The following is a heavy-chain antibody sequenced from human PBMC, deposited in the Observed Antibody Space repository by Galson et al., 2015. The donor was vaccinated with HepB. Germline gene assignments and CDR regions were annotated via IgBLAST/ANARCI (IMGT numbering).Heavy chain of an antibody. Sequence: LRLSCAASGFSFSGYGMHWVRQVPGKGLEWVATISADGSDKYYADSVKGRFTISRDNSRNTLYLQMNSLRAEDTAVYYCAKGLNIAMQWFDSWGQGTLVTVST. CDR3: AKGLNIAMQWFDS. CDR1: GFSFSGYG. CDR2: ISADGSDK. V-gene: IGHV3-30*18. D-gene: IGHD5-18*01. J-gene: IGHJ5*01.